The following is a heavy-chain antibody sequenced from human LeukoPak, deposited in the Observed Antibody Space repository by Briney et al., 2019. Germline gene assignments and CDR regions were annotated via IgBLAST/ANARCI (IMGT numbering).Heavy chain of an antibody. CDR3: ARDQAVGATRTFNYYYYYGMDV. CDR1: GFTVSSNY. V-gene: IGHV3-53*01. CDR2: TYSGGST. J-gene: IGHJ6*02. D-gene: IGHD1-26*01. Sequence: GGSLRLSCAASGFTVSSNYMSWVRQAPGKGLEWVSVTYSGGSTYYADSVKDRFTISRDNSKNTLYLQMNSLRAEDTAVYYCARDQAVGATRTFNYYYYYGMDVWGQGTTVTVSS.